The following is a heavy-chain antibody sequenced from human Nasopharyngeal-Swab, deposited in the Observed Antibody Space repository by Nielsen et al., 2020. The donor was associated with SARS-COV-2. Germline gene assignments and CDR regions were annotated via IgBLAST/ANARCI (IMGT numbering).Heavy chain of an antibody. J-gene: IGHJ4*02. D-gene: IGHD3-9*01. Sequence: RGSLRLSCAASGFPFSNYTMTWVRQAPGKGLEWVSSITSIGGYIHYADSVKGHFTISRDDAKNSLYLQMNRLRVEDTAVYYCARDGGLTGFNFWGQGTLVTVSS. V-gene: IGHV3-21*01. CDR3: ARDGGLTGFNF. CDR1: GFPFSNYT. CDR2: ITSIGGYI.